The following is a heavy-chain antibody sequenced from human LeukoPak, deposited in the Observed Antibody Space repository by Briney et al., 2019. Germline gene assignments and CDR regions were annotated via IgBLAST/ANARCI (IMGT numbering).Heavy chain of an antibody. CDR2: IKQDGSEK. CDR3: AREMYYYDSSGYLHYYYYYGMDV. D-gene: IGHD3-22*01. CDR1: GFTFSSYW. V-gene: IGHV3-7*01. J-gene: IGHJ6*02. Sequence: PGGSLRLSCAASGFTFSSYWMSWVRQAPGKGLEWVANIKQDGSEKYYVDSVKGRFTISRDNAKNSLYPQMNSLRAEDTAVYYCAREMYYYDSSGYLHYYYYYGMDVWGQGTTVTVSS.